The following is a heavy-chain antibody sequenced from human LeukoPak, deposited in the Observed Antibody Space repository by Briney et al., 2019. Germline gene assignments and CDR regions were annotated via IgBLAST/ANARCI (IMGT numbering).Heavy chain of an antibody. CDR2: IYYSGST. CDR1: GGSISSYY. D-gene: IGHD6-13*01. CDR3: ARHYSSSWLPYALDI. Sequence: SETLSLTCTVSGGSISSYYWSWIRQPPGKGLEWIGYIYYSGSTNYNPSLKSRVTISVDTSKNQFSLKLSSVTAADTAVYYCARHYSSSWLPYALDIWGQGTMVTVSS. J-gene: IGHJ3*02. V-gene: IGHV4-59*08.